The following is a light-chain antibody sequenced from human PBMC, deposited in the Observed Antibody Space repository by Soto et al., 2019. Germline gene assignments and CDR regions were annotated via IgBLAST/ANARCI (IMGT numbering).Light chain of an antibody. Sequence: DIQMTQSPSSASVGDRVTITCRASQGIRNDLGWYQQKPGKAPKRLIYAASSLQSGVPSRFSGSGSGTEFTLTISSLQPEDFATYYCLQHNSYPLAFGQGTKVEIK. CDR2: AAS. J-gene: IGKJ1*01. CDR1: QGIRND. V-gene: IGKV1-17*01. CDR3: LQHNSYPLA.